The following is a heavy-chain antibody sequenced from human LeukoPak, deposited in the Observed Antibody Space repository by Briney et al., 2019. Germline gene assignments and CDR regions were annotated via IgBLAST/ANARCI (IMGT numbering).Heavy chain of an antibody. J-gene: IGHJ6*04. V-gene: IGHV3-9*01. Sequence: PGGSLRLSCAASGFTFDDYAMHWVRQAPGKGLEWVSGISWNSGSIGYADSVKGRFTISRDNAKNSLYLQMNSLRAEDAALYYCAKGSRNYYYYGMDVWGKGTTVTVSS. CDR2: ISWNSGSI. CDR3: AKGSRNYYYYGMDV. CDR1: GFTFDDYA.